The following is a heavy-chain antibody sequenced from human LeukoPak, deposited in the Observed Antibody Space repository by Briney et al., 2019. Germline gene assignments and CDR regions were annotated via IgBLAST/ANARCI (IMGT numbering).Heavy chain of an antibody. Sequence: GGSLRLSCAASGFTFSSYAMHWVRQAPGKGLEWVAIISYDGSDKYYADSVRGRFTISRDISKNTLYLQMNSLRPEDTAVYYCASTSRKYSSSWLYFDYWGQGTLVTVSS. V-gene: IGHV3-30*04. CDR2: ISYDGSDK. J-gene: IGHJ4*02. CDR3: ASTSRKYSSSWLYFDY. D-gene: IGHD6-13*01. CDR1: GFTFSSYA.